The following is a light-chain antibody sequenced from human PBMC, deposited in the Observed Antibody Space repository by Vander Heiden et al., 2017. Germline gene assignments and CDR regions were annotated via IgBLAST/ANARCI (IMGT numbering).Light chain of an antibody. J-gene: IGKJ3*01. CDR2: DAS. Sequence: DIQLTRSPSSLSAPVGDRVTITCQASQDISNYLNWYQQKPGKAPKLLIYDASNLETGVPSRFSGSGSGTDFTFTISSLQPEDIATYYCQQYDNLLLVTFGPGTKVDIK. CDR1: QDISNY. CDR3: QQYDNLLLVT. V-gene: IGKV1-33*01.